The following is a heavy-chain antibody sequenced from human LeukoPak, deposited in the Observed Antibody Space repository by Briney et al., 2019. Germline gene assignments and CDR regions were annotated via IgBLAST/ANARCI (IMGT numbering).Heavy chain of an antibody. CDR2: LNSDGSST. J-gene: IGHJ5*02. CDR1: GFTFSRKW. CDR3: ARDGGVSAFDP. V-gene: IGHV3-74*01. Sequence: GGTLGLSCAASGFTFSRKWMRWDLQAPAKRLMRVSRLNSDGSSTSYADSVKGRFTISRDTANNTLYPQMNSLRAQDAAAYYCARDGGVSAFDPWGQGTLVTVSS. D-gene: IGHD2-8*02.